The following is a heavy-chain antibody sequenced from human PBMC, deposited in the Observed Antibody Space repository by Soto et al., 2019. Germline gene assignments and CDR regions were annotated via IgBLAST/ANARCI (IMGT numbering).Heavy chain of an antibody. Sequence: QVQLQQWGAGLLKRSETLSLTCAVYGGSFSGYYWSWIRQPPGKGLEWIGEINHSGSTNYNPSLKSRVTISVDTSKNQFSLKLSSVTAADTAVYYCARGPPLYSSRWYGIWGQGTLVTVSS. CDR2: INHSGST. CDR1: GGSFSGYY. D-gene: IGHD6-13*01. J-gene: IGHJ4*02. V-gene: IGHV4-34*01. CDR3: ARGPPLYSSRWYGI.